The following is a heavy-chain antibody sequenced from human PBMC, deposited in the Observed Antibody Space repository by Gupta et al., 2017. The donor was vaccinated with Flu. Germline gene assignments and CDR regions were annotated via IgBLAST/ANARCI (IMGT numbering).Heavy chain of an antibody. CDR3: ARDGRYYDFWSGYQNYFDY. J-gene: IGHJ4*02. CDR2: ISYDGSNK. Sequence: GLEWVAVISYDGSNKYYADSVKGRFTISRDNSKNTLYLQMNSLRAEDTAVYYCARDGRYYDFWSGYQNYFDYWGQGTLVTVSS. D-gene: IGHD3-3*01. V-gene: IGHV3-30-3*01.